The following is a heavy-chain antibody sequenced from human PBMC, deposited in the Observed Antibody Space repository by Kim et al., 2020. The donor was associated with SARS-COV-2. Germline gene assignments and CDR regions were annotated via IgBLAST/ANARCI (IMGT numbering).Heavy chain of an antibody. J-gene: IGHJ4*02. D-gene: IGHD6-19*01. CDR3: TTGSVGSSSGWYVDY. Sequence: GGSLRLSCAASGFTFSNAWMSWVRQAPGKGLEWVGRIKSKTDGGTTDYAAPVKGRFTISRDDSKNTLYLQMNSLKTEDTAVYYCTTGSVGSSSGWYVDYWGQGTLVTVSS. V-gene: IGHV3-15*01. CDR2: IKSKTDGGTT. CDR1: GFTFSNAW.